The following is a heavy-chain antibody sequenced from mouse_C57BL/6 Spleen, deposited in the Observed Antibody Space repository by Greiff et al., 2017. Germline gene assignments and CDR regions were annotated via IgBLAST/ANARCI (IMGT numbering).Heavy chain of an antibody. V-gene: IGHV1-42*01. D-gene: IGHD1-1*01. CDR3: ARYGYYGSSPYYFDY. Sequence: VQLQQSGPELVKPGASVKISCKASGYSFTGYYMNWVKQSPEKSLEWIGEINPSTGGTTYNQKFKAKATLTVDKSSSTAYMQLKSLTSEDSAVYYCARYGYYGSSPYYFDYWGQGTTLTVSS. CDR1: GYSFTGYY. CDR2: INPSTGGT. J-gene: IGHJ2*01.